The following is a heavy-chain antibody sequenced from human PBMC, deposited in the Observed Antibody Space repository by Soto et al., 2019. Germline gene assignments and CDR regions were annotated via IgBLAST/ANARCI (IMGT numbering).Heavy chain of an antibody. CDR2: INPHDSDV. CDR1: GNNFTSYS. Sequence: GESLKISCKASGNNFTSYSLGWVRQMPGKGPEWMGIINPHDSDVRYSPSFQGQVTISADKAISTVYLRWNSLKASDTAMYFCTRQKIQPQNRYHKDFRGQGTTDIVSS. J-gene: IGHJ6*02. CDR3: TRQKIQPQNRYHKDF. V-gene: IGHV5-51*01. D-gene: IGHD2-2*01.